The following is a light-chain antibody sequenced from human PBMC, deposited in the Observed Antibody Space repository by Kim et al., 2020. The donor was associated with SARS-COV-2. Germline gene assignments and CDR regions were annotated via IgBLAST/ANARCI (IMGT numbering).Light chain of an antibody. CDR2: AAS. Sequence: ASVGDRVTITCRASQSISSYLNWYQQKPGKAPKLLIYAASSLQSGVPSRFSGSGSGTDFTLTISSLQPEDFATYYCQQSYGTPVAFGQGTKVEIK. J-gene: IGKJ1*01. CDR3: QQSYGTPVA. V-gene: IGKV1-39*01. CDR1: QSISSY.